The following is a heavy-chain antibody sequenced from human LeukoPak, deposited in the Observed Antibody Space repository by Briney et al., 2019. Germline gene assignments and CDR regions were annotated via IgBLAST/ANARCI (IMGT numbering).Heavy chain of an antibody. CDR1: GFTFSGYG. V-gene: IGHV3-30*03. D-gene: IGHD6-13*01. J-gene: IGHJ4*02. Sequence: GGSLRLSCAASGFTFSGYGMHWVRQAPGKGLEWVAVISYDGSNKYYADSVKGRFIISRDNSKNTLYVQMNSLRAEDTAVYYCARGVRGGQIAAAGIPSIWGQGTLVTVSS. CDR2: ISYDGSNK. CDR3: ARGVRGGQIAAAGIPSI.